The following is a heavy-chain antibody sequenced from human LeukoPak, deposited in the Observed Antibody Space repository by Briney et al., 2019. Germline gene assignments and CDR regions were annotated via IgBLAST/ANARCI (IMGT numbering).Heavy chain of an antibody. D-gene: IGHD2-15*01. Sequence: ASVHVSCKASGYPFTRYGIHWVRRAPGQGLEWVGVIDPNHGTAAYSQTFQGRVTMTRDMSTNTVYMDLSSLRPEDTAMYYCATPLAYCRGGSCYDSGHFDYWSQGTLVTVSS. CDR3: ATPLAYCRGGSCYDSGHFDY. CDR2: IDPNHGTA. J-gene: IGHJ4*02. V-gene: IGHV1-46*01. CDR1: GYPFTRYG.